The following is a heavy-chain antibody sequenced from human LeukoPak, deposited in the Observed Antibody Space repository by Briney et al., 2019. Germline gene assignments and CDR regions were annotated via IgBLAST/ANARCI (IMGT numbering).Heavy chain of an antibody. V-gene: IGHV3-20*04. CDR2: INWNGGST. J-gene: IGHJ3*02. D-gene: IGHD4-17*01. Sequence: GGSLRLSCAASGFTFDDYGMSWVRQAPGKGLEWVSGINWNGGSTGYADSVKGQFTISRDNAKNSLYLQMNSLRAEDTALYYCARGDYGDYGYAFDIWGQGTMVTVSS. CDR1: GFTFDDYG. CDR3: ARGDYGDYGYAFDI.